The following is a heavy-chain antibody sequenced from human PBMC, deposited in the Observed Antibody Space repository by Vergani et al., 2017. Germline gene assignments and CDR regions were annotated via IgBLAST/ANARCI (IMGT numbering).Heavy chain of an antibody. V-gene: IGHV3-23*04. D-gene: IGHD3-3*01. CDR2: ISGSGGST. CDR3: AKEVEYYDFWSGYYPWFDP. J-gene: IGHJ5*02. CDR1: GFTFSSYA. Sequence: EVQLVESGGGLVQPGGSLRLSCAASGFTFSSYAMSWVRQAPGKGLEWVSAISGSGGSTYYADSVKGRFTISRDNSKNTLYLQMNSLRAEDTAVYYCAKEVEYYDFWSGYYPWFDPWGQGTLVTVSS.